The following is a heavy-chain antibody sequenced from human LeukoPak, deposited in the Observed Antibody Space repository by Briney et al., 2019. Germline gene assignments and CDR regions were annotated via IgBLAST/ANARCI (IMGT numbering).Heavy chain of an antibody. CDR1: GFTFSDYY. J-gene: IGHJ4*02. V-gene: IGHV3-11*06. CDR2: ISSSSSYT. D-gene: IGHD3-3*01. Sequence: KPGGSLRLSCAASGFTFSDYYMSWIRQAPGKGLEWVSYISSSSSYTNYADSVKGRFTISRDNAKNSLYLQMNGLRAEDTAVYYCAKVSTFLYYFDYWGQGTLVTVSS. CDR3: AKVSTFLYYFDY.